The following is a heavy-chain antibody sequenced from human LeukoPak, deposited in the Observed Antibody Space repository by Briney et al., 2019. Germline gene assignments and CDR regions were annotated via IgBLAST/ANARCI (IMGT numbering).Heavy chain of an antibody. CDR1: GYTFTGYY. V-gene: IGHV1-2*02. CDR2: INPNSGGT. D-gene: IGHD4-17*01. Sequence: ALVKVSCKASGYTFTGYYMHWVRQAPGQGLEWMGWINPNSGGTNYAQKFQGRVTMTRDTSISTAYMELSRLRSDDTAVYYCASSDYAAYYYGMDVWGQGTTVTVSS. CDR3: ASSDYAAYYYGMDV. J-gene: IGHJ6*02.